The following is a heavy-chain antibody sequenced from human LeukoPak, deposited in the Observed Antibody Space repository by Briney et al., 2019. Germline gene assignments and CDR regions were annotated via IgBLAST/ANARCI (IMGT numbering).Heavy chain of an antibody. CDR2: ISGSGGST. Sequence: GGSLRLSCTASGFTFSSYAMTWVRQAPGKGLEWVSAISGSGGSTYYADSVKGRFTISRDNSKNTLYLQMNSPRAEDTAVYYCAKAPNCSTTSCYTVGLIDYWGQGTLVTVSS. CDR3: AKAPNCSTTSCYTVGLIDY. V-gene: IGHV3-23*01. J-gene: IGHJ4*02. D-gene: IGHD2-2*02. CDR1: GFTFSSYA.